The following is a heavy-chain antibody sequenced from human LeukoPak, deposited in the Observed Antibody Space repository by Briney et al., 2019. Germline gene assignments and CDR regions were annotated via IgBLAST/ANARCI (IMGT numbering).Heavy chain of an antibody. CDR3: VVRGVRDGYPRFDY. CDR1: GFTFSSYA. D-gene: IGHD5-24*01. Sequence: PGGSLRLSCAASGFTFSSYAMSWVRQAPGKGLEWVSCISSSSSLIYYADSVKGRFTISRDNAKNSLFLQMNSLRPEDTAVYYCVVRGVRDGYPRFDYWGQGTLVTVSS. J-gene: IGHJ4*02. V-gene: IGHV3-21*01. CDR2: ISSSSSLI.